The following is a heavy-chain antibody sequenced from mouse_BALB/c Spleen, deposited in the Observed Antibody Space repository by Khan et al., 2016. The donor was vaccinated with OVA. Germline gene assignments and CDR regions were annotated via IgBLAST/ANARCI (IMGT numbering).Heavy chain of an antibody. Sequence: QIQLVQSGPELKKPGETVKISCKASGYTFTNYGMNWVKQAPGKGLQWMGWINTYTGEPTYAADFKGRFAFSLETSASTAYLQINNLKTEDTATYFCARSNSNYWFAYWGQGTLVTVSA. CDR3: ARSNSNYWFAY. J-gene: IGHJ3*01. D-gene: IGHD2-5*01. V-gene: IGHV9-3-1*01. CDR2: INTYTGEP. CDR1: GYTFTNYG.